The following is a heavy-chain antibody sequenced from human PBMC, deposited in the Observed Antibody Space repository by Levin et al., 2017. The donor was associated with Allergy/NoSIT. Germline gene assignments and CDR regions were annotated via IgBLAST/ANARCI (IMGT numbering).Heavy chain of an antibody. D-gene: IGHD2-2*01. J-gene: IGHJ4*02. CDR1: GLIFSNAW. V-gene: IGHV3-15*01. CDR2: IKSKTDGETT. Sequence: PGGSLRLSCAASGLIFSNAWMTWVRQALGKGLEWVGRIKSKTDGETTDYAAPVKGRFTISRDDSKNTLYLQMNSLKTEDTAVYYCMKGYCSSASCYRSSDFDFWGQGTLVTVSS. CDR3: MKGYCSSASCYRSSDFDF.